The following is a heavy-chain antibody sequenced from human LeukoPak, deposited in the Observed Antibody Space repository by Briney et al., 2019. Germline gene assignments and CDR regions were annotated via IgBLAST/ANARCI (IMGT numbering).Heavy chain of an antibody. D-gene: IGHD3-10*01. CDR1: GFTFSNPW. V-gene: IGHV3-15*01. CDR2: IKSKTDGGAT. J-gene: IGHJ4*02. CDR3: TTGSHYYYGSGSYYPPLY. Sequence: GSLRLSCAASGFTFSNPWMSWVRQASGKGVGLVCRIKSKTDGGATDYAAPVKGRFTISRDDSKNTLYLQMNSLKTEDTAVYYCTTGSHYYYGSGSYYPPLYWGQGTLVTVSS.